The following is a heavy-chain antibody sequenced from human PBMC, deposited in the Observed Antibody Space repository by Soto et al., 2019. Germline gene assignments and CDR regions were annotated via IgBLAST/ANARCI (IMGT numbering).Heavy chain of an antibody. V-gene: IGHV3-53*01. CDR1: GFTVSSNH. Sequence: GGSLRLSCAASGFTVSSNHMSWIRQAPGKGLEWVSLIYKGGNTDYADSVKGRFTVSRDDSKNTLYLQMSSLRAEDTAVYYCASATWNYGFFDYWGQGTLVTVSS. CDR2: IYKGGNT. D-gene: IGHD3-16*01. J-gene: IGHJ4*02. CDR3: ASATWNYGFFDY.